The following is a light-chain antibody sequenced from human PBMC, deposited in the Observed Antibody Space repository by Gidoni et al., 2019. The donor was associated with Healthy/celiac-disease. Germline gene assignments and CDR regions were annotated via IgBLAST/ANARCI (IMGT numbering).Light chain of an antibody. CDR3: QQSYSTPRT. CDR1: QSISSY. Sequence: DIQMTQSPSSLSASVGNRFTITCRASQSISSYLNWYQQKPGKAPKRLIYAASSLQSGVPSRVSGSGSGTDFTLTISSLQPEDFATYYCQQSYSTPRTFGQGTKVEIK. V-gene: IGKV1-39*01. CDR2: AAS. J-gene: IGKJ1*01.